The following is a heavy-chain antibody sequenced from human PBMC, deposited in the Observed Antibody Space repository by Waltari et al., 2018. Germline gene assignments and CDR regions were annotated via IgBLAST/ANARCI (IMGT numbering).Heavy chain of an antibody. V-gene: IGHV3-48*04. D-gene: IGHD5-18*01. CDR3: ARGQLIFDY. J-gene: IGHJ4*02. CDR1: GFTFSNYS. CDR2: ISSSNDTT. Sequence: EVQLVESGGGLVQPGGSLRLSCAASGFTFSNYSMNWVRQAPGKGLEWVSDISSSNDTTYYADSGKGRFTSSRDNAKNSLYLQMNSLRAEDTAVYYCARGQLIFDYWGQGTLVTVSS.